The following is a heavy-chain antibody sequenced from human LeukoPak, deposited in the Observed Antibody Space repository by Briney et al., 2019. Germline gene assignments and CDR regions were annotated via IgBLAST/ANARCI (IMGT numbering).Heavy chain of an antibody. CDR1: GFTFDDYG. V-gene: IGHV3-20*04. J-gene: IGHJ6*02. CDR2: INWNGGSI. D-gene: IGHD2/OR15-2a*01. CDR3: ARDPDRLVIFGKDV. Sequence: PGGSLRLSCVASGFTFDDYGMSWVRQAPGKGLECVSSINWNGGSIRCVDSVKGRFTISSDTSNNTLYLQMNSLRGEDTAVYYCARDPDRLVIFGKDVWGQGTTVTASS.